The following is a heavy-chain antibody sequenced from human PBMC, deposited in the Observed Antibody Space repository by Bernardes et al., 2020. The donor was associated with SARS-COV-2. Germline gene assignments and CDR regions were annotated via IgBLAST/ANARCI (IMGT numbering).Heavy chain of an antibody. CDR1: GFTFSKAW. CDR3: ATVTSGWAPSFED. CDR2: IKSEGDGGTT. Sequence: GGSLRLSCAASGFTFSKAWMSWVRQAPGKGLEWVGRIKSEGDGGTTDYGASVKGRVTISRDDSKKTLFLQVTALKIEDTAVYYCATVTSGWAPSFEDWGQGTLVTVSS. D-gene: IGHD6-19*01. J-gene: IGHJ4*02. V-gene: IGHV3-15*01.